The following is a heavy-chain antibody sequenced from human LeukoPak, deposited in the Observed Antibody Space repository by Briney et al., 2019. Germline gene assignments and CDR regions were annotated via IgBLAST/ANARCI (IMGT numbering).Heavy chain of an antibody. J-gene: IGHJ4*02. CDR3: ARESGYSYGRDFDY. CDR1: GYTFASYV. CDR2: ISAYNGNT. V-gene: IGHV1-18*01. D-gene: IGHD5-18*01. Sequence: ASVKVSCKASGYTFASYVISWVRQAPGQGLEWMGWISAYNGNTNYAQKLQGRVTMTTDTSTSTAYMELRSLRSDDTAVYYCARESGYSYGRDFDYWGQGTLVTVSS.